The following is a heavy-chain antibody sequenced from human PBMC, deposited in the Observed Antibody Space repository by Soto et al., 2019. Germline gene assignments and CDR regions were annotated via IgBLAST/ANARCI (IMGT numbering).Heavy chain of an antibody. CDR2: IYPGDSDT. D-gene: IGHD6-25*01. J-gene: IGHJ6*02. CDR1: GYSFTSYW. CDR3: ARRRDYSSAQGYYYYYGMDV. Sequence: PGESLKISCKGSGYSFTSYWIGWVRQMPGKGLEWMGIIYPGDSDTRYSPSFQGQVTISADKSISTAYLQWSSLKASDTAMYYCARRRDYSSAQGYYYYYGMDVWGQGTTVTVSS. V-gene: IGHV5-51*01.